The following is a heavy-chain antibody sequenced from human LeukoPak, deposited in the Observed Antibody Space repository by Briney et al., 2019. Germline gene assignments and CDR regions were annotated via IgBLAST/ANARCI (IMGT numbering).Heavy chain of an antibody. CDR1: GYTFTSFD. D-gene: IGHD4-11*01. J-gene: IGHJ4*02. V-gene: IGHV1-18*01. CDR3: ARDPPTVTLTFDY. Sequence: ASVKVSCKASGYTFTSFDITWVRQAPGQGLEWMGWISPYNGNTNYAQKFQGRVTMTTDTSTSTAYMELRSLRSDDTAVYYCARDPPTVTLTFDYWGQGTLVTVSS. CDR2: ISPYNGNT.